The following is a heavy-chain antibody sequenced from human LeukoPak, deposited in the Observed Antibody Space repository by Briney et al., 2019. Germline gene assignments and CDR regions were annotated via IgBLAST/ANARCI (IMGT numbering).Heavy chain of an antibody. J-gene: IGHJ6*02. V-gene: IGHV3-7*03. D-gene: IGHD3-16*01. CDR1: GFTFSSYW. CDR2: INHNGNVN. CDR3: ARGGGLDV. Sequence: GGSLRLSCAASGFTFSSYWMNWARQAPGKGLEWVASINHNGNVNYDVNSVKGRFTISRDNAKNSLYLQMSNLRAEDTAVYFCARGGGLDVWGQGATVTVSS.